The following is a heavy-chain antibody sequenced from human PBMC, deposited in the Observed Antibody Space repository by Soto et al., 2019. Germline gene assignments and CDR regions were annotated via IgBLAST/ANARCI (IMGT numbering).Heavy chain of an antibody. D-gene: IGHD3-16*02. CDR1: GGSISSGGYY. J-gene: IGHJ4*02. Sequence: PSETLSLTCTVSGGSISSGGYYWSWIRQHPGKGLEWIGYIYYSGSTYYNPSLKSRVTISVDTSKNQFSLKLSSVTAADTAVYYCARKIRMGTFGGVIDYFDYWGQGTLVTV. CDR2: IYYSGST. V-gene: IGHV4-31*03. CDR3: ARKIRMGTFGGVIDYFDY.